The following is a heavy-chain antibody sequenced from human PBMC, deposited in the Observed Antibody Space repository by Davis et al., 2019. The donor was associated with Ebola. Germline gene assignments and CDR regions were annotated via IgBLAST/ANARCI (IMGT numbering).Heavy chain of an antibody. J-gene: IGHJ4*02. V-gene: IGHV1-18*04. CDR1: GYNFATHG. CDR2: INPFNDKT. CDR3: TRGNSWDAPFDY. Sequence: ASVKVSCKASGYNFATHGVHWVRQAPGQGLEWMGWINPFNDKTNYAQKLQGRVSMIADTSTSTAYMELRSLRSDDTAVYYCTRGNSWDAPFDYWGQGTLVTVSS. D-gene: IGHD6-13*01.